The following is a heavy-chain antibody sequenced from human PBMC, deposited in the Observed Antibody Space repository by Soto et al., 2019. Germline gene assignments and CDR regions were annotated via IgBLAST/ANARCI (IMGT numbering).Heavy chain of an antibody. Sequence: PSETLSLTCTVPGGSISSSSYYWGWIRQPPGKGLEWIGSIYYSGSTYYNPSLKSRVTISVDTSKNQFSLKLSSVTAADTAVYYCARDSGGPRLAPLRYNWFDPWGQGTLVTVSS. CDR3: ARDSGGPRLAPLRYNWFDP. CDR1: GGSISSSSYY. V-gene: IGHV4-39*07. D-gene: IGHD1-26*01. CDR2: IYYSGST. J-gene: IGHJ5*02.